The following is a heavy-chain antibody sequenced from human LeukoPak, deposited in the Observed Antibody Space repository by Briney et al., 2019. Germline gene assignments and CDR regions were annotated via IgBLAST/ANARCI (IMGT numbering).Heavy chain of an antibody. CDR1: GFTFSRFA. CDR2: SSSSGGST. CDR3: AKDPMWGNYGDYILGGDDY. J-gene: IGHJ4*02. D-gene: IGHD4-17*01. V-gene: IGHV3-23*01. Sequence: GGSLRLSCSASGFTFSRFAMIWVRQAPGKGLEWVSASSSSGGSTYYADSVKGRFTISRDTSKNTLYLQMNSLRAEDTAVYYCAKDPMWGNYGDYILGGDDYWGQGALVTVSS.